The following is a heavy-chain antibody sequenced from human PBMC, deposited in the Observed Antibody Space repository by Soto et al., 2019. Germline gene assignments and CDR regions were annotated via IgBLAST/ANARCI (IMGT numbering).Heavy chain of an antibody. CDR1: GYNFRNFG. V-gene: IGHV1-18*01. Sequence: ASVKVSCKASGYNFRNFGITWVRQASGLGLEWLGWISGYNGRTSSARNFRDRVVLTTDTATNTAYMELRSLTSDDTAIYYCAREGYSSGFDPFDFWGQGTKVTVSS. CDR3: AREGYSSGFDPFDF. D-gene: IGHD5-18*01. CDR2: ISGYNGRT. J-gene: IGHJ3*01.